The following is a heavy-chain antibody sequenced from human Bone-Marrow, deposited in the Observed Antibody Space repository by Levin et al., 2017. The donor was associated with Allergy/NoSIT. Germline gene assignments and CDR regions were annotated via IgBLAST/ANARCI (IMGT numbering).Heavy chain of an antibody. V-gene: IGHV3-74*01. J-gene: IGHJ4*02. Sequence: GRFTISRDNAKSTVYLQMNSLRTEDTAVYYCARDHHYGDWGQGTLVTVSS. CDR3: ARDHHYGD. D-gene: IGHD4-17*01.